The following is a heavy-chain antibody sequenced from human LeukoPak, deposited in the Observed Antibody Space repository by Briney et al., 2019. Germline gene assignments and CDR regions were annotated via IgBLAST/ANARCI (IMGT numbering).Heavy chain of an antibody. V-gene: IGHV1-2*06. D-gene: IGHD5-12*01. CDR1: GYTFTGYY. Sequence: GASVKVSCKASGYTFTGYYMHWVRQAPGQGLEWMGRINPNSGGTNYAQKFQGRVTVTWDTSISTAYMELSRLRSDDTAVYYCAAYSGHKCYFDYWGQGTLVTVSS. CDR3: AAYSGHKCYFDY. CDR2: INPNSGGT. J-gene: IGHJ4*02.